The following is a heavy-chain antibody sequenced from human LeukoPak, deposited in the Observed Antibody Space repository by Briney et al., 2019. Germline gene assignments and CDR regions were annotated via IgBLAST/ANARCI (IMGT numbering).Heavy chain of an antibody. CDR1: RISFGDYD. J-gene: IGHJ3*02. V-gene: IGHV3-30*18. CDR3: AKYAYNWNAPDGFDM. D-gene: IGHD1-1*01. CDR2: ISYDGSRK. Sequence: GRSLRLSCRASRISFGDYDMHWVRQAPGKGLEWVAVISYDGSRKHYADSVRGRFSISRDNSESTLFLQMNSLTTDDTSVYFCAKYAYNWNAPDGFDMWGQGTMVIVSS.